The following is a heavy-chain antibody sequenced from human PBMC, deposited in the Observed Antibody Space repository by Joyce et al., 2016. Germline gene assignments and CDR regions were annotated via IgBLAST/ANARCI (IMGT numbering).Heavy chain of an antibody. D-gene: IGHD6-19*01. CDR1: GFTFGDYA. CDR3: TRSHGQRWLIPDH. J-gene: IGHJ4*01. V-gene: IGHV3-49*03. Sequence: VHVVEFGGGLVQPGRSLRLPCTASGFTFGDYALSWFRQAPGKGLEWVGFIRTQSYGGTTEYGASVKERFSISRDDSKNIVSMEMNSVEPEYTATYFCTRSHGQRWLIPDHWGQGTLVTVSS. CDR2: IRTQSYGGTT.